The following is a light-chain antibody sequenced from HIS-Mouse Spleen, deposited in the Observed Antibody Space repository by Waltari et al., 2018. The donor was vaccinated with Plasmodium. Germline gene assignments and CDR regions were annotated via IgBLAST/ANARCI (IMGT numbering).Light chain of an antibody. CDR1: SSYVGSYNL. CDR3: CSYAGSSTNWV. J-gene: IGLJ3*02. CDR2: EGS. Sequence: QSALTQPASVSGSPGQSIPISRTGTSSYVGSYNLVSWYQQHPGKAPKLMIYEGSKRPSGVSNRFSGSKSGNTASLTISGLQAEDEADYYCCSYAGSSTNWVFGGGTKLTVL. V-gene: IGLV2-23*01.